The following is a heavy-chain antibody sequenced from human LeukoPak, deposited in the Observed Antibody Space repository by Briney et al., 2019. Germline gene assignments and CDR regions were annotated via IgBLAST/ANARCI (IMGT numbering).Heavy chain of an antibody. CDR1: GFTLSSYS. J-gene: IGHJ6*03. CDR2: ISTSSSYI. D-gene: IGHD5-12*01. V-gene: IGHV3-21*01. Sequence: PGGSLRLSCAASGFTLSSYSMNWVRQAPGKGLEWVSFISTSSSYIYYADSVKGRFIISRDNARKSLYLQMNSLRAEDTAVYYCARDRGYSGYAFPYYYMDVWGKGTTVTISS. CDR3: ARDRGYSGYAFPYYYMDV.